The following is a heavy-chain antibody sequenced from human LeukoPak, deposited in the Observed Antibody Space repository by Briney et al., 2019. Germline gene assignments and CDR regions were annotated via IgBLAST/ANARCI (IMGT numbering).Heavy chain of an antibody. CDR1: GFTFSNYA. Sequence: GGSLRLSCAASGFTFSNYAMNWVRQAPGKGLEWVSYISSSSTTIYYADSVRGRFTISRDNAKNSLDLQMNSLRAEDTAVYYCARGGWDFDYWGQGTLVTVSS. CDR2: ISSSSTTI. V-gene: IGHV3-48*04. D-gene: IGHD6-19*01. CDR3: ARGGWDFDY. J-gene: IGHJ4*02.